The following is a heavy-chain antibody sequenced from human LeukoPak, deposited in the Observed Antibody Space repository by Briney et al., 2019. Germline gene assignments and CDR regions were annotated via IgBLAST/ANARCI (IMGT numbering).Heavy chain of an antibody. Sequence: GASVKVSCKASGYTFTGYYMHWVRQAPGQGLEWMGWINPNSGGTNYAQKFQGRVTMTRDTSISTAYMELSRLRSDDTAVYYCATSNTEYDYVWGSYRYPQLPSDYWGQGTLVTVSS. J-gene: IGHJ4*02. CDR2: INPNSGGT. D-gene: IGHD3-16*02. CDR3: ATSNTEYDYVWGSYRYPQLPSDY. CDR1: GYTFTGYY. V-gene: IGHV1-2*02.